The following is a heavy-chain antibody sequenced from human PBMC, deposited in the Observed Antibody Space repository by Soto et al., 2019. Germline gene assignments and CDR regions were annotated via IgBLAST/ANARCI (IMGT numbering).Heavy chain of an antibody. V-gene: IGHV1-18*01. D-gene: IGHD6-13*01. CDR1: GYTFTSYG. J-gene: IGHJ4*02. CDR2: ISAYNGNT. CDR3: ARDWAAAGAFEY. Sequence: ASVKVSCKASGYTFTSYGISWVRQAPGQGLEWMGWISAYNGNTNYAQKPQGRVTMTTDTSTSTAYMELRSLRSDDTAVYYCARDWAAAGAFEYWGQGTLVTVSS.